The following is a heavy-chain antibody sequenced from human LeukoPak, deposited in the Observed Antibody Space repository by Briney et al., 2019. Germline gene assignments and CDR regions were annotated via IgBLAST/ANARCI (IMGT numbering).Heavy chain of an antibody. CDR3: ARPMYSGTYPPDY. CDR2: IWYDGNNK. V-gene: IGHV3-30*02. D-gene: IGHD1-26*01. J-gene: IGHJ4*02. Sequence: GGSLRLPCAASGFTFNSYGMHWVRQAPGKGLEWVAFIWYDGNNKYYADSVKGRFTISRDNSKNTLYLQMNSLRAEDTAVYYCARPMYSGTYPPDYWGQGTLVTVSS. CDR1: GFTFNSYG.